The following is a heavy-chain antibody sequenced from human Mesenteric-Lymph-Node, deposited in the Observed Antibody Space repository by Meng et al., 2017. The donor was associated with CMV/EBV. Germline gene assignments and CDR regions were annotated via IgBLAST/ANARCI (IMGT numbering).Heavy chain of an antibody. V-gene: IGHV3-23*01. CDR2: ISDTGNSR. D-gene: IGHD1-1*01. CDR1: GSPLRTYD. CDR3: ARGNAHAFDY. J-gene: IGHJ4*02. Sequence: GESLKISCAASGSPLRTYDMSWVRQAPGKGLEWVSCISDTGNSRYYADSVRGRFTIFRDNAKNTLYLQMNSLRAEDTAVYYCARGNAHAFDYWGQGTLVTVSS.